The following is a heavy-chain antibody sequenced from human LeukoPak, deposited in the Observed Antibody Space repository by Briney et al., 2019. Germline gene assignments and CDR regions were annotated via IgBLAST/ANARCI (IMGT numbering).Heavy chain of an antibody. CDR1: SGSISSYY. V-gene: IGHV4-4*07. CDR2: IYTSGST. Sequence: SETLSLTCNVSSGSISSYYWSWIRQPAGKGLEWIGRIYTSGSTNYNPSLKSRVTMSVDTSKNQFSLKLSSVTAADTAVYYCARDDDAYGSGSYDYWGQGTLVTVSS. CDR3: ARDDDAYGSGSYDY. J-gene: IGHJ4*02. D-gene: IGHD3-10*01.